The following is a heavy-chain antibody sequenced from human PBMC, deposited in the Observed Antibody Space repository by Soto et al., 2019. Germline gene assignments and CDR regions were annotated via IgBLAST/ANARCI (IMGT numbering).Heavy chain of an antibody. CDR1: GGSISSYY. Sequence: QVQLQESGPGLVKPSETLSLTCTVSGGSISSYYWSWIRQPPGKGLEWIGYIYYSGSTKYNPSLKSRVTISVDTSKNQFSLKLSSVTAADTAVYYCARDNVNLAVDGTHYFDGMDVWGQGTTVTVSS. J-gene: IGHJ6*02. D-gene: IGHD1-1*01. CDR3: ARDNVNLAVDGTHYFDGMDV. V-gene: IGHV4-59*01. CDR2: IYYSGST.